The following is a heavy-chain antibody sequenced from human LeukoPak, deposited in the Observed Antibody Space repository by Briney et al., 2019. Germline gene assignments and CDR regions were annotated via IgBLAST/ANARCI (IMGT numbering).Heavy chain of an antibody. J-gene: IGHJ4*02. V-gene: IGHV4-61*02. CDR3: ARGRPKYYYGSGSYHAVDY. D-gene: IGHD3-10*01. CDR2: IYTNGNS. CDR1: GGSINSGVYY. Sequence: PSETLSLACTVSGGSINSGVYYWSWIRQPAGKGLEWIGRIYTNGNSDYDPSLESRVTISVDTSKNQFSLKLSSVTAADTAVYYCARGRPKYYYGSGSYHAVDYWGQGTLVTVSS.